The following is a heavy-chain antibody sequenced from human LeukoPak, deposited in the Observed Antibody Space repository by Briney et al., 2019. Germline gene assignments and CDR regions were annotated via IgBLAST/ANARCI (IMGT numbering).Heavy chain of an antibody. D-gene: IGHD6-25*01. CDR3: ARDGSGFGWFDS. CDR1: GFTFSSYW. V-gene: IGHV3-21*04. CDR2: IRSSSNYT. J-gene: IGHJ5*01. Sequence: GGSLRLSCAASGFTFSSYWIHWVRQAPGKGLEWVSNIRSSSNYTNYADSVKGRFTISRDNAKNSLSLQMNSLRAEDTAVYYCARDGSGFGWFDSWGQGTLVTVSS.